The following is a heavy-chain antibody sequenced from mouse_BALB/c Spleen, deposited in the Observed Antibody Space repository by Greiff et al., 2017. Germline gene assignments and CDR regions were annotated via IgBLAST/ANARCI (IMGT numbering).Heavy chain of an antibody. V-gene: IGHV5-9-4*01. D-gene: IGHD2-14*01. CDR1: GFTFSSYA. CDR2: ISSGGSYT. J-gene: IGHJ4*01. CDR3: ARDHRYGGAMDY. Sequence: EVMLVESGGGLVKPGGSLKLSCAASGFTFSSYAMSWVRQSPEKRLEWVAEISSGGSYTYYPDTVTGRFTISRDNTKNTLYLEMSSLRSEDTAMYYCARDHRYGGAMDYWGQGTSVTVSS.